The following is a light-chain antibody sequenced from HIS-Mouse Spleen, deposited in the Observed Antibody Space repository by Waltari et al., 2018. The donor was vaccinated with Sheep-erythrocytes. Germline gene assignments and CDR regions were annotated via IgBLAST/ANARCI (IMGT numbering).Light chain of an antibody. V-gene: IGKV1-39*01. CDR2: AAS. Sequence: DIQMTHSPSPLSASLGDRVTITCRASQSISSYLNWYQQKPGKAPKLLIYAASSLQSGVPSRFSGSGSGTDFTLTISSLQPEDFETYYCQQSYSTPQFTFGPGTKVDIK. CDR1: QSISSY. J-gene: IGKJ3*01. CDR3: QQSYSTPQFT.